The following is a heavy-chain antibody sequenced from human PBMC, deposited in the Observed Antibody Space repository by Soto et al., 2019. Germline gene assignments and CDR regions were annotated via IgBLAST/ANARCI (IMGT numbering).Heavy chain of an antibody. D-gene: IGHD2-15*01. Sequence: ASVKVSCKASGYTFTNFAMHWVRQAPGQRLEWMGWINAGNGNTKYSQKFQGRVSITRDTSANTAYMELSSLRSEDTAMYYCACGPRRESCLLYYFDYWGQGTLVTVSS. CDR2: INAGNGNT. CDR1: GYTFTNFA. V-gene: IGHV1-3*01. CDR3: ACGPRRESCLLYYFDY. J-gene: IGHJ4*02.